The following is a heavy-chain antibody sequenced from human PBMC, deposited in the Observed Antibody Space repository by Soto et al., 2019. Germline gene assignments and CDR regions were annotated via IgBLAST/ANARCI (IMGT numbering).Heavy chain of an antibody. J-gene: IGHJ6*02. CDR1: GGSISSYY. Sequence: PSETLSLTCTVSGGSISSYYWSWIRQPPGKGLEWIGYIYYSGSTNYNPSLKSRVTISVDTSKNQFSLKLSSVTAADTAVYYCARTLHIYYYYGMDVWGQGTTGTGSS. CDR2: IYYSGST. CDR3: ARTLHIYYYYGMDV. V-gene: IGHV4-59*01.